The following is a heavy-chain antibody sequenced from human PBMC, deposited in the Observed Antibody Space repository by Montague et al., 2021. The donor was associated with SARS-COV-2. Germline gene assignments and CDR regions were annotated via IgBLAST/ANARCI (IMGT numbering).Heavy chain of an antibody. Sequence: TLSLTCTVFGGSISSGSYYWSWIRQPAGKGLEWIGRIYTSGSTNYNPSLKSRVTISVDTSKNQFSLKLSSVTAADTAVYYCARETFSGYSYGRGSYYYYYGMDVWGQGTTVTVSS. CDR3: ARETFSGYSYGRGSYYYYYGMDV. D-gene: IGHD5-18*01. J-gene: IGHJ6*02. CDR2: IYTSGST. V-gene: IGHV4-61*02. CDR1: GGSISSGSYY.